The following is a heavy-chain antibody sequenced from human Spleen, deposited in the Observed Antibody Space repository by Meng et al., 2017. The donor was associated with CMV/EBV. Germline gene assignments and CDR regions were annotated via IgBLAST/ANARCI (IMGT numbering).Heavy chain of an antibody. CDR1: GFTFSSYG. J-gene: IGHJ4*02. V-gene: IGHV3-23*04. D-gene: IGHD2-15*01. CDR3: APQGYCSGGSCYAFDY. CDR2: ISGSGGST. Sequence: VQLVASGXGVVQRGGSLSLSCAASGFTFSSYGMSWVRQAPGKGLEWVSAISGSGGSTYYADSVKGRFTISRDNSKNTLYLQMNSLRAEDTAVYYCAPQGYCSGGSCYAFDYWGQGTLVTVSS.